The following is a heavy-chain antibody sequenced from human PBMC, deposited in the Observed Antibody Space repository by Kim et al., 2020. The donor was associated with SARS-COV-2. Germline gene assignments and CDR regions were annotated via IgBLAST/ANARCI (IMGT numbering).Heavy chain of an antibody. D-gene: IGHD3-3*01. CDR3: ARDRGVVISSDY. V-gene: IGHV6-1*01. J-gene: IGHJ4*02. Sequence: DYAVSVKSRITINPDTSKNQFSLQLNSVTPEDTAVYYCARDRGVVISSDYWGQGTLVTVSS.